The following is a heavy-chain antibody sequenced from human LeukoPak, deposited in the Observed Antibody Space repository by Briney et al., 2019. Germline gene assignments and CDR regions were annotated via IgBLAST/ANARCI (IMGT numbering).Heavy chain of an antibody. V-gene: IGHV5-51*01. D-gene: IGHD3-10*01. CDR2: IYPGDSDT. CDR1: GYSFTSYW. Sequence: GESLKISCKGSGYSFTSYWIGWVRQLPGKGLEGMGIIYPGDSDTRYSPSFQGQVPISADKSISTAYLQWSSLKASDTAMYYCARLGAWFGELYVAFDIWGQGTMVTVSS. J-gene: IGHJ3*02. CDR3: ARLGAWFGELYVAFDI.